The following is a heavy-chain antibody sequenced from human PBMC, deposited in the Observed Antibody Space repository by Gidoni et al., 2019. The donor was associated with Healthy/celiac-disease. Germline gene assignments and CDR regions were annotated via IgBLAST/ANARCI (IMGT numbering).Heavy chain of an antibody. CDR1: GGSISSYY. D-gene: IGHD2-15*01. J-gene: IGHJ3*02. CDR3: ARSSWYYAFDI. CDR2: IYYSGST. V-gene: IGHV4-59*01. Sequence: QVQLQESGPGLVKPSETLSLTGTVSGGSISSYYWSWIRQPPGKGLEWIGYIYYSGSTNYTPSLKSRVTISVDTSKNQFSLKLSSVTAADTAVYYCARSSWYYAFDIWGQGTMVTVSS.